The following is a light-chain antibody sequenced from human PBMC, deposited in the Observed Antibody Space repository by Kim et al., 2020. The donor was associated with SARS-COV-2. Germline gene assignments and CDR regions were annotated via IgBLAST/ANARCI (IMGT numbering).Light chain of an antibody. CDR2: GKN. J-gene: IGLJ2*01. V-gene: IGLV3-19*01. CDR3: NSRDSSGNCVV. CDR1: SLRSYY. Sequence: SSELTQDPAVSVALGQTVRITCQGDSLRSYYASWYQQKPGLAPVLVIYGKNNRPSGIPDRFSGSSSGNTASLTITGAQAEDEADYYCNSRDSSGNCVVFG.